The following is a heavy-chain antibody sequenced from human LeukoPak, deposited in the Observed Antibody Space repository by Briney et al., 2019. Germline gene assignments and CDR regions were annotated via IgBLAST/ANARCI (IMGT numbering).Heavy chain of an antibody. Sequence: PSQTLSLTCTVSGGSISSGDYYWSWIRQPPGKGLEWIGYIYYSGSTYYNPSLKSRVTISVDTSKNQFSLKLSSVTAADTAVYYCAREAPFYGGVVFIVWGQGTLVTVSS. CDR2: IYYSGST. CDR1: GGSISSGDYY. D-gene: IGHD3-3*01. J-gene: IGHJ4*02. CDR3: AREAPFYGGVVFIV. V-gene: IGHV4-30-4*08.